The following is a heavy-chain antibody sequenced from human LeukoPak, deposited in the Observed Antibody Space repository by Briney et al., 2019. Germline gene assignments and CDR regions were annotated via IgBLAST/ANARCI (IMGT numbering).Heavy chain of an antibody. D-gene: IGHD5-12*01. Sequence: GGSLRLSCAVSGFTFSNYAMTWVRQPPGKGLEWVSSLSGSSGTIYHADSVKGRFTISRDNSKATLYLQMNSLRAEDTAVYYXXXXXALVASRGYDTWGQGTLVIVSS. CDR2: LSGSSGTI. CDR3: XXXXALVASRGYDT. V-gene: IGHV3-23*01. CDR1: GFTFSNYA. J-gene: IGHJ4*02.